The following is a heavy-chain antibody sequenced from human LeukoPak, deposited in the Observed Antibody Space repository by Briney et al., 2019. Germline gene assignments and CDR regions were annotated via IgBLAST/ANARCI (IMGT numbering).Heavy chain of an antibody. CDR1: GGSINSGSYY. J-gene: IGHJ3*02. CDR3: ARGLQLDIVVVVAAYDAFDI. V-gene: IGHV4-61*02. D-gene: IGHD2-15*01. CDR2: IYKTGST. Sequence: PSETLSLTCTVSGGSINSGSYYWSWIRQPAGKGLEWIGRIYKTGSTNYNPSLKSRATISVDTSKNQFSLKLSSVTAADTAVYYCARGLQLDIVVVVAAYDAFDIWGQGTMVTVSS.